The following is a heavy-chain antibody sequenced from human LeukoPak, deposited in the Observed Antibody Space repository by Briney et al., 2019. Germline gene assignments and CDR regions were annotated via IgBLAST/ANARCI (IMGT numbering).Heavy chain of an antibody. V-gene: IGHV4-31*03. D-gene: IGHD3-22*01. Sequence: SETLSLTCTVSGGSISSGYYWSWIRQHPGKGLEWIGYIYYSGSTYYNPSLKSRVTISVDTSKNHFSLNLSSVTAADTAVYYCARTDSSGYYAFDYWGQGTLVTVSS. CDR3: ARTDSSGYYAFDY. CDR1: GGSISSGYY. CDR2: IYYSGST. J-gene: IGHJ4*02.